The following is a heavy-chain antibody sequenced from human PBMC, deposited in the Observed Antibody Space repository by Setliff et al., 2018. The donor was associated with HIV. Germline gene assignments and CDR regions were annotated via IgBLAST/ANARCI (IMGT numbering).Heavy chain of an antibody. CDR3: ARGSRGIVVVIPQPRLFDY. J-gene: IGHJ4*02. Sequence: PSETLSLTCGVFGGSFNNYSWNWFRQPPGRGLEWIGEINHSGSTHYNPSLKSRVTISVDTSKSQFSLNLRSVTAADTAVYYCARGSRGIVVVIPQPRLFDYWGQGTLVTVSS. V-gene: IGHV4-34*01. CDR2: INHSGST. D-gene: IGHD2-21*01. CDR1: GGSFNNYS.